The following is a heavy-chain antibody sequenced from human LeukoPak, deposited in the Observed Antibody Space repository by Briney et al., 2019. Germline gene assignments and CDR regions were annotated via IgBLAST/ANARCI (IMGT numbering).Heavy chain of an antibody. CDR1: GFTFGDYA. D-gene: IGHD4-17*01. V-gene: IGHV3-9*01. CDR2: ISWNSGSI. Sequence: GGSLRLSCAASGFTFGDYAMHWVRQAPGKGLEWVSGISWNSGSIAYADSVKGRFTISRDNAKNSLYLQMNSLRAEDTALYYCAKDLSTTVTTVFDYWGQGTLVTVSS. CDR3: AKDLSTTVTTVFDY. J-gene: IGHJ4*02.